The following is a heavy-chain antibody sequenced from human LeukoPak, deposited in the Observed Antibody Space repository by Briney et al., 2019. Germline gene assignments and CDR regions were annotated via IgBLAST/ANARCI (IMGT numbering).Heavy chain of an antibody. CDR2: ISSSSSYI. CDR1: GFTFRSHA. D-gene: IGHD3-10*01. Sequence: GGSLRLSCAASGFTFRSHAMHWVRQAPGKGLEWVSSISSSSSYIYYADSVKGRFTISRDNAKNSLYLQMNSLRAEDTAVYYCARGEGDYYGSGSYYETYPYYFDYWGQGTLVTVSS. V-gene: IGHV3-21*01. CDR3: ARGEGDYYGSGSYYETYPYYFDY. J-gene: IGHJ4*02.